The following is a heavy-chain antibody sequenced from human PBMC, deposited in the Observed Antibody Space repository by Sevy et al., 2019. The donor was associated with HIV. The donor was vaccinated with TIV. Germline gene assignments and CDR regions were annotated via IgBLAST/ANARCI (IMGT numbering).Heavy chain of an antibody. CDR2: INSDGRLS. V-gene: IGHV3-74*01. CDR1: GFTSGSFY. J-gene: IGHJ4*02. D-gene: IGHD6-19*01. CDR3: AIGSAGTAQH. Sequence: GGSVRLSCAASGFTSGSFYMHWVRQTPKKGLVWVSNINSDGRLSNYADSVKGRFIVSRDNAKNTLHLQMTSLGAEDTAVYYCAIGSAGTAQHWGQGILVTVSS.